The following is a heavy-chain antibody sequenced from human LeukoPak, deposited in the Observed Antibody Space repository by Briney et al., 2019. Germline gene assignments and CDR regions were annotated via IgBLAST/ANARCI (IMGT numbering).Heavy chain of an antibody. V-gene: IGHV4-34*01. CDR2: INRSGST. Sequence: SETLSLTCAVYGGSFSGYYWIWIRQPPRKGLEWIGEINRSGSTTYNPSLKSRVSISLDTSKNQFSLKLSSVTAADTAVYYCASSLVRADMVTGIDYWGQGALLAVSS. J-gene: IGHJ4*02. CDR3: ASSLVRADMVTGIDY. CDR1: GGSFSGYY. D-gene: IGHD5-18*01.